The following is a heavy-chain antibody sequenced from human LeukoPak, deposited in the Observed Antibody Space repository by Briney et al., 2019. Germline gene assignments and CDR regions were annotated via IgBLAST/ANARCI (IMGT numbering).Heavy chain of an antibody. Sequence: GASVKVSCKASGYTFSNYVLTWVRQAPGQGLEWMGRISTYTGNSNYAQKFQDRVTMTRDTSTSTVYMELSSLRSEDTAVYYCARSASDSSGWYRMDGSAFDIWGQGTMVTVSS. CDR3: ARSASDSSGWYRMDGSAFDI. J-gene: IGHJ3*02. CDR2: ISTYTGNS. D-gene: IGHD6-19*01. CDR1: GYTFSNYV. V-gene: IGHV1-18*01.